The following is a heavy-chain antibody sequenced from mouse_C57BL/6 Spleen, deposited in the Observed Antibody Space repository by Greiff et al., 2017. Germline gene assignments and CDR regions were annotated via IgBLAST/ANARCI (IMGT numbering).Heavy chain of an antibody. Sequence: QVQLQQPGAELVRPGSSVKLSCTASGYTFTSYWMPWVKQRPIQGLEWIGNIDPSDSETHYNQKFKDKATLTVDKSSSTAYMQLSSLTSEDSAVYYCARGDYGSLFAYWGQGTLVTVSA. D-gene: IGHD1-1*01. J-gene: IGHJ3*01. CDR2: IDPSDSET. V-gene: IGHV1-52*01. CDR1: GYTFTSYW. CDR3: ARGDYGSLFAY.